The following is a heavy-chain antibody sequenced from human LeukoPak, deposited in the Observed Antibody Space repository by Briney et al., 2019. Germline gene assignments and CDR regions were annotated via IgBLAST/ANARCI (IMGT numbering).Heavy chain of an antibody. CDR1: GYSFTSYW. CDR3: ATSGSQTKFDF. D-gene: IGHD1/OR15-1a*01. CDR2: IFPGDSDT. Sequence: HGESLKISCKGSGYSFTSYWIGWVRQMPGKGLEWMGIIFPGDSDTIYNPSFQGQVTISADKSINTASLQWSSLKASDTAMYYCATSGSQTKFDFWGQGTLVTVSS. J-gene: IGHJ4*02. V-gene: IGHV5-51*01.